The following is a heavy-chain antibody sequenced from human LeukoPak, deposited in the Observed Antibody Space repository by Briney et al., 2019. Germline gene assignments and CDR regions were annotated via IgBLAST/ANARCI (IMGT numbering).Heavy chain of an antibody. CDR1: GGTFSSYA. V-gene: IGHV1-69*04. CDR3: ARHDSSGYIDSYMDV. J-gene: IGHJ6*03. Sequence: GASVKVSCKASGGTFSSYAISWVRQAPGQGLEWMGRIIPILGIANYAQKFQGRVTITADKSTSTAYMELSSLRSEDTAVYYCARHDSSGYIDSYMDVWGKGTTVTVSS. D-gene: IGHD3-22*01. CDR2: IIPILGIA.